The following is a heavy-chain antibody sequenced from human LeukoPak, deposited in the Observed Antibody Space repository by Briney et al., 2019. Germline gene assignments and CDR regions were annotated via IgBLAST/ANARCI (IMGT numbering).Heavy chain of an antibody. CDR3: AKEQAAAGKSIDY. V-gene: IGHV3-30*02. CDR1: GFTFSSYG. CDR2: IRYDGSNK. J-gene: IGHJ4*02. Sequence: PGGSLRLSCAASGFTFSSYGMHWVRQAPGKGLEWVAFIRYDGSNKYYADSVKGRFTISRDNSKNTLYLQMNSLRAEDTAVYYCAKEQAAAGKSIDYWGQGTLVTVSS. D-gene: IGHD6-13*01.